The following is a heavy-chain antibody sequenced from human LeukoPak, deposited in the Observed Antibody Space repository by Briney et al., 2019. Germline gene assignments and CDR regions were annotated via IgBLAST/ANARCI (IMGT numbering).Heavy chain of an antibody. V-gene: IGHV1-18*01. J-gene: IGHJ4*02. CDR1: GYTFTRYG. D-gene: IGHD2-15*01. CDR3: ARRSGGSSHFDY. Sequence: ASVKVSCKASGYTFTRYGISWVRQAPGQGPEWLGWISGYNGYTNYEQKFQDRVTMTTDTSTSTAYMELRSLRFDDTAVYYCARRSGGSSHFDYWGQGTLVTVSS. CDR2: ISGYNGYT.